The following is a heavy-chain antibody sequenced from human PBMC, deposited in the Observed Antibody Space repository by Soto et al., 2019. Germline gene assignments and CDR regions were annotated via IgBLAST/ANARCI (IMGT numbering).Heavy chain of an antibody. D-gene: IGHD3-22*01. J-gene: IGHJ6*02. CDR2: ISSSSSCI. CDR1: GFTFSSYS. CDR3: ASRFDYYDSSGPTMTRYGMDV. Sequence: GGSLRLSCAASGFTFSSYSMNWVRQAPGKGLEWVSSISSSSSCIYYADSVKGRFTISRDNAKNSLYLQMNSLRAEDTAVYYCASRFDYYDSSGPTMTRYGMDVWGQGTTVTVSS. V-gene: IGHV3-21*01.